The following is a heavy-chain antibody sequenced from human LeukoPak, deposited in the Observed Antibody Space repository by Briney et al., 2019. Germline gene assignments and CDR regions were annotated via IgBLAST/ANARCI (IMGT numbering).Heavy chain of an antibody. CDR3: ERHYESDRAADSIYS. D-gene: IGHD5-12*01. CDR1: GVSISSYY. J-gene: IGHJ3*02. CDR2: IYYTGGS. V-gene: IGHV4-59*08. Sequence: SETLSLTWTVSGVSISSYYCSWIRQPPGKGLEWIGYIYYTGGSNYNPSLKSRVTISVDTSKNQFSLKLTSVTAADTDVYYCERHYESDRAADSIYSWGQGTMVTVSS.